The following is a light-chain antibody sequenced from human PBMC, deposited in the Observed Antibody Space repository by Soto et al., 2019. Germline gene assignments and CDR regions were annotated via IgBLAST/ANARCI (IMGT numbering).Light chain of an antibody. CDR3: QPYNNWPLT. J-gene: IGKJ4*01. Sequence: EVVMRQSPATLSVSPGDRATLSCSASHGIGDTLAWYQHKPGQTPRLLIYDTSTRATGVPTRFSGSRSGAEFTLTINSLQSEDFAVYYCQPYNNWPLTFGGGTKVDIK. V-gene: IGKV3-15*01. CDR1: HGIGDT. CDR2: DTS.